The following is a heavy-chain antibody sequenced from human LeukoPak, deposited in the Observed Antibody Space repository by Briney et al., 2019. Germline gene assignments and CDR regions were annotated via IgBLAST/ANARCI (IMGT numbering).Heavy chain of an antibody. CDR2: INHSGST. V-gene: IGHV4-34*01. J-gene: IGHJ4*02. Sequence: PSETLSLTCAVYGGSFSGYYWSWIRQPPGKGLEWIGEINHSGSTNYNPSLKSRVTISVDTSKNQFSLKLSSVTAADTAVYYCAREIRGSGYYSVSNFDYWGQGTLVTVSS. CDR1: GGSFSGYY. CDR3: AREIRGSGYYSVSNFDY. D-gene: IGHD3-22*01.